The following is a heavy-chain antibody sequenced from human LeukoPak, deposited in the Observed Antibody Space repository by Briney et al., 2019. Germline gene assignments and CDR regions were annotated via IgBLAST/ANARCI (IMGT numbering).Heavy chain of an antibody. CDR1: GFTFSSYA. CDR2: ISYDGSNK. V-gene: IGHV3-30-3*02. J-gene: IGHJ4*02. D-gene: IGHD3-3*01. CDR3: ANDFWSPYYNY. Sequence: HTGRSLRLSCAASGFTFSSYAMHWVRQAPGKGLEWVAVISYDGSNKYYADSVKGRFTISRDNSQNTLYLQMNSLRAEDTAVYYCANDFWSPYYNYWGQGTLVTVSS.